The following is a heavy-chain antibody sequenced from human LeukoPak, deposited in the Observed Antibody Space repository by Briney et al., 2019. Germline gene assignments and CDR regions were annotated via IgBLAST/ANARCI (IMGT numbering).Heavy chain of an antibody. V-gene: IGHV1-2*02. D-gene: IGHD4-17*01. CDR1: GYTFTGYY. CDR2: INPNSGGT. J-gene: IGHJ4*02. Sequence: ASVKISCKASGYTFTGYYMHWVRQAPGQGLEWMGWINPNSGGTNYAQKFQGRVTMTRDTFISTAYMELSRLRSDDTAVYYCARDRATVTTTFDYWGQGTLVTVSS. CDR3: ARDRATVTTTFDY.